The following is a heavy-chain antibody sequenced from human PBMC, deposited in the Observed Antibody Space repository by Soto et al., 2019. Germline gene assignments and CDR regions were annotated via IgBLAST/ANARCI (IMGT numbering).Heavy chain of an antibody. D-gene: IGHD3-10*01. J-gene: IGHJ4*02. CDR1: GVAFSTYG. Sequence: QVQLVESGGAVVQPGTSLRLSCAASGVAFSTYGVHWVRQAPGKGLEWVAILSYDGHNEYYTDSVKGRFTISRDTSRNTRDLQMDRLRADDTAMYYCAKDRGFGEYLFDSWGQGTLVTVSS. CDR3: AKDRGFGEYLFDS. CDR2: LSYDGHNE. V-gene: IGHV3-30*18.